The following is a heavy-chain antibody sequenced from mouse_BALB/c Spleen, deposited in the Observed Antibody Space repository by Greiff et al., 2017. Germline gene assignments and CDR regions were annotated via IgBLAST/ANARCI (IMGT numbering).Heavy chain of an antibody. CDR3: ASITSAGYYAMDY. CDR1: GFSLTSYG. Sequence: QVQLKESGPGLVAPSQSLSITCTVSGFSLTSYGVHWVRQPPGKGLEWLGVIWAGGGTNYNSALMSRLSISKDNSKSQVFLKMNSLQTDDTAMYYCASITSAGYYAMDYWGQGTSVTVSA. J-gene: IGHJ4*01. D-gene: IGHD1-1*01. V-gene: IGHV2-9*02. CDR2: IWAGGGT.